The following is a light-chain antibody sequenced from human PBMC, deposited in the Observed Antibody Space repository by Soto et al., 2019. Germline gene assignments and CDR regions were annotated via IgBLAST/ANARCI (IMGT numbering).Light chain of an antibody. Sequence: DIVLTQSPGSLSLSPGERVTNSCRASQSVSNRYLAWYQHRPGQAPRLLIRGTSSRASGVPDRFSASGAGTDFILTISRVEPEDFAIYYCQQYGSSITFGGGTKVDIK. V-gene: IGKV3-20*01. CDR1: QSVSNRY. CDR3: QQYGSSIT. J-gene: IGKJ4*01. CDR2: GTS.